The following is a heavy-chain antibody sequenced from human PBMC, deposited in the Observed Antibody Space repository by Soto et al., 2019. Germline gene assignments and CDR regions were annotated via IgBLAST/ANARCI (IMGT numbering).Heavy chain of an antibody. Sequence: SETLSLTCTVSGDSVSTYWWSWIRQPPGKGLEWIAYIYNTGSTNYNPSLKSRVTISLDASKNQFSLKLSSVTAADTAVYYCARGPGASGTYHYYFDYWGPGTLVTVSS. CDR1: GDSVSTYW. J-gene: IGHJ4*02. CDR3: ARGPGASGTYHYYFDY. V-gene: IGHV4-59*02. CDR2: IYNTGST. D-gene: IGHD3-10*01.